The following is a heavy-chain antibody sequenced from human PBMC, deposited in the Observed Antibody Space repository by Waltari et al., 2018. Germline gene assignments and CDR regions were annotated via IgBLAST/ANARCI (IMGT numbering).Heavy chain of an antibody. J-gene: IGHJ5*02. V-gene: IGHV4-61*02. CDR1: GGSISSGSYY. CDR2: IYTSGST. CDR3: ARARHDYSNYVGENWFDP. Sequence: ESGPGLVKPSQTLSLTCTVSGGSISSGSYYWSWIRQPAGKGLEWIGRIYTSGSTNYNPSLKSRVTISVDTSKNQFSLKLSSVTAADTAVYYCARARHDYSNYVGENWFDPWGQGTLVTVSS. D-gene: IGHD4-4*01.